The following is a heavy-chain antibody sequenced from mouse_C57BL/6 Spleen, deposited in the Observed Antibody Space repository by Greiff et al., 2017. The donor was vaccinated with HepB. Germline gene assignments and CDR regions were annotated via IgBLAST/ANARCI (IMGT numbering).Heavy chain of an antibody. V-gene: IGHV1-18*01. Sequence: EVQLQQSGPELVKPGASVKIPCKASGYTFTDYNMDWVKQSHGKSLEWIGDINPNNGGTIYNQKFKGKATLTVDKSSSTAYMELRSLTSEDTAVYYCTRLRRGLYYFDYWGQGTTLTVSS. CDR1: GYTFTDYN. CDR2: INPNNGGT. D-gene: IGHD2-12*01. CDR3: TRLRRGLYYFDY. J-gene: IGHJ2*01.